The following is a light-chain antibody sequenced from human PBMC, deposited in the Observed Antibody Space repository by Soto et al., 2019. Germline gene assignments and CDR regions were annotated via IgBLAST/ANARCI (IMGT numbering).Light chain of an antibody. J-gene: IGKJ1*01. CDR1: QSVSSN. CDR2: GAS. CDR3: QQYGSSPRT. V-gene: IGKV3-20*01. Sequence: TRSPATLSVSPGERAPLSCRASQSVSSNLAWYQQKPGQAPRLLIYGASSRATGIPDRFSGSGSGTDFTLTISRLEPEDFAVYYCQQYGSSPRTFGQGTNADI.